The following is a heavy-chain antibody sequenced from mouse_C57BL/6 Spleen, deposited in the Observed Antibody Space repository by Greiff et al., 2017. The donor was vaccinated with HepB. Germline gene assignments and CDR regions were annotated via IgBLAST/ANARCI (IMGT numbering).Heavy chain of an antibody. D-gene: IGHD4-1*01. V-gene: IGHV5-17*01. CDR3: ARGDWDFAY. Sequence: EVQGVESGGGLVKPGGSLKLSCAASGFTFSDYGMHWVRQAPEKGLEWVAYISSGSSTIYYADTVKGRFTISRDNAKNTLFLQMTSLRSEDTAMYYCARGDWDFAYWGQGTLVTVSA. CDR2: ISSGSSTI. J-gene: IGHJ3*01. CDR1: GFTFSDYG.